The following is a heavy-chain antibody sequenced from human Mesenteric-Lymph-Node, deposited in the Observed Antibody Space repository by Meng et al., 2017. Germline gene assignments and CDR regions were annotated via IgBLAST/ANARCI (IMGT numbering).Heavy chain of an antibody. V-gene: IGHV4-30-4*01. J-gene: IGHJ2*01. CDR1: GGSISSGDYN. Sequence: VNLQESAQGLVKPSQTLSLTCTVSGGSISSGDYNWSWIRQPPGKGLEWIGYIYYSGSTYYNPSLKSRVTISVDTSKNQFSLKLSSVTAADTAVYYCARVGWRQWSFDLWGRGTLVTVSS. CDR2: IYYSGST. CDR3: ARVGWRQWSFDL. D-gene: IGHD5-18*01.